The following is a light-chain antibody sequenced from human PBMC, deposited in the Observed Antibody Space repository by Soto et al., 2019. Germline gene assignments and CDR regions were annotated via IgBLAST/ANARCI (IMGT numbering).Light chain of an antibody. Sequence: QSGLTQPASVSGSPGQSITISCTGTRSDVGAYDFVSWYQQHPDKAPKLLIYEVSKRPSGVSNRFSGSKSGNTASLTSSGLQPDDESDYYCSSFSISSTYVVFGGGTKLTVL. CDR2: EVS. V-gene: IGLV2-14*01. J-gene: IGLJ2*01. CDR3: SSFSISSTYVV. CDR1: RSDVGAYDF.